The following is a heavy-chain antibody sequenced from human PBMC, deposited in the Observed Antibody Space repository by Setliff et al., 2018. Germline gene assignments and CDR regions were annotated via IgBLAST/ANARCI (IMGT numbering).Heavy chain of an antibody. V-gene: IGHV4-61*09. J-gene: IGHJ4*02. Sequence: PSETLSLTCNVSGGSIRSGTYYWSWIRQPAERGLEWIGHIYGTGSTSYNPSLKRRVTISVDTSKNQFSLKLSSVTAADTAVYYCARGGERYYSASWGQGARVTVSS. CDR1: GGSIRSGTYY. D-gene: IGHD1-20*01. CDR3: ARGGERYYSAS. CDR2: IYGTGST.